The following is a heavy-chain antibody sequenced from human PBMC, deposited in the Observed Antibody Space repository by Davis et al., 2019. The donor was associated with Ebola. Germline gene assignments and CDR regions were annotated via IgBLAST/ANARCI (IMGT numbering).Heavy chain of an antibody. V-gene: IGHV4-38-2*02. Sequence: PSETLSLTCTVSGYSITSGHYWGWIRQTPGKGLEWIGSVFHTGRSDSNPSLKSRVTISVDTSKNQFSLKINSVTAADTAVYYCARFSPSCSSSKSCYTTFDYWGQGTLVTVSS. CDR2: VFHTGRS. D-gene: IGHD2-2*02. CDR3: ARFSPSCSSSKSCYTTFDY. J-gene: IGHJ4*02. CDR1: GYSITSGHY.